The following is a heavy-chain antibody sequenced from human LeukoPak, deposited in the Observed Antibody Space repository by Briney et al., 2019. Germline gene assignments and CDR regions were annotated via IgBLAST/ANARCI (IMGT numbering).Heavy chain of an antibody. CDR3: AMDSYGPDDY. J-gene: IGHJ4*02. CDR2: IKQDRSEK. V-gene: IGHV3-7*04. Sequence: GGSLRLSCAASGFTFTNYWMSWVRQAPGKGLELVANIKQDRSEKYYVDSVKGRFTISRDNTKNSVYLQMNSLRGEDTGVYYCAMDSYGPDDYWGQGTLVTVSS. CDR1: GFTFTNYW. D-gene: IGHD3-16*01.